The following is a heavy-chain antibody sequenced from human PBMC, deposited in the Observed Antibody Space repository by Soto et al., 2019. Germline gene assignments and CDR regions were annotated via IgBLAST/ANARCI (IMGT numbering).Heavy chain of an antibody. CDR3: ARDHHGDYSSDY. CDR2: ISPYNGNT. Sequence: GAPVKVSCKAFGFQVFTYGIPPGRPAPGQGLEWMGWISPYNGNTHYVQQFQGRVTMTTDTSTSTAYMELRSLRSDDTAVYYCARDHHGDYSSDYWGQGTLVTVSS. J-gene: IGHJ4*02. D-gene: IGHD2-21*02. CDR1: GFQVFTYG. V-gene: IGHV1-18*01.